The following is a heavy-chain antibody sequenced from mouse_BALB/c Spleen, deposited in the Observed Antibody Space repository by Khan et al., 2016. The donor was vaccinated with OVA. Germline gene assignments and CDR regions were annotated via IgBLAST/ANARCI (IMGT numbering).Heavy chain of an antibody. CDR2: ISNSGST. V-gene: IGHV3-2*02. CDR3: ASELGRYYAMDY. Sequence: EVQLVESGPGLVKPSQSLSLTCTVTGYSITSDYAWNWIRQFPGNKLEWMGYISNSGSTSYNPSLKSRISITRDTSKNQFFLQLNSVTTEDTATYYCASELGRYYAMDYWGQGTSVTVSS. CDR1: GYSITSDYA. J-gene: IGHJ4*01. D-gene: IGHD4-1*01.